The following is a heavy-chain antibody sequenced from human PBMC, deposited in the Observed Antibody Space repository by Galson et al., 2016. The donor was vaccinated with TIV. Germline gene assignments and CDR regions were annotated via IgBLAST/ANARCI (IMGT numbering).Heavy chain of an antibody. CDR2: INPDNGDT. D-gene: IGHD6-6*01. CDR3: ARDVGSSSTIWFDP. CDR1: EDTFTAYY. Sequence: SVKVSCKASEDTFTAYYIHWVRQAPGLGLEWMGWINPDNGDTNYAQKFEGRVTMTRDTSMTTVYMDLSSLKSDDTAVYYCARDVGSSSTIWFDPWGQGTLVTVSS. V-gene: IGHV1-2*02. J-gene: IGHJ5*02.